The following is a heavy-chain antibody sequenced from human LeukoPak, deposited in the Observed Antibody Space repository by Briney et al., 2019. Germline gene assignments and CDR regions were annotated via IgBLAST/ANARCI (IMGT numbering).Heavy chain of an antibody. Sequence: ASVKVSCRASGYSFTTYYMHWVRQAPGQGLEWMGIIKPSGGFTSNAQKFQGRVTMTRDTSTSTVYMELSSLRSEDTAVYYCARAKAAAGFDYWGQGTLVTVSS. CDR3: ARAKAAAGFDY. D-gene: IGHD6-13*01. CDR2: IKPSGGFT. V-gene: IGHV1-46*01. J-gene: IGHJ4*02. CDR1: GYSFTTYY.